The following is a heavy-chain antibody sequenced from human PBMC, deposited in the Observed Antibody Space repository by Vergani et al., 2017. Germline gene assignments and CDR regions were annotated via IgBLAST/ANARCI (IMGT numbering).Heavy chain of an antibody. CDR3: ARAEGMTTPGFAP. J-gene: IGHJ5*02. CDR2: ISYDGSNK. D-gene: IGHD1-1*01. V-gene: IGHV3-30-3*01. Sequence: QVQLVESGGGVVQPGRSLRLSCAASGFTFSSYAMHWVRQAPGKGLEWVAVISYDGSNKYYADSVKGRFTISRDNSKNTLYLQMNSLRAEDTAVYYCARAEGMTTPGFAPWGQGTLVTVSS. CDR1: GFTFSSYA.